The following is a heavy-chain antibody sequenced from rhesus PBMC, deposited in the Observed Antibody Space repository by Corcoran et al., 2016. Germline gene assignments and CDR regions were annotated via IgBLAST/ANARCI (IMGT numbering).Heavy chain of an antibody. Sequence: QLQLQESGPGLVKPPETLSLTCAVSGGSFRGYYWSWIRPPPGKGLEWIGSIDGNIAVTKYNPSLKSRVTISKDTSKKQFSLKLSSVTAADTAVYYCARHRELEDGLDSWGQGVVVTVSS. CDR2: IDGNIAVT. CDR1: GGSFRGYY. CDR3: ARHRELEDGLDS. J-gene: IGHJ6*01. V-gene: IGHV4-81*01. D-gene: IGHD1-1*01.